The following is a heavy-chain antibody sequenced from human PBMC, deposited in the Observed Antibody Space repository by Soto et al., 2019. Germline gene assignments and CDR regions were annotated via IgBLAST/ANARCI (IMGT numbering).Heavy chain of an antibody. CDR3: AHRVLRTVFGLVTTTASYFDF. CDR2: IYWDDDK. CDR1: GFSLTTSGVG. Sequence: QITLNESGPTQVKPRQTLTLTCTFSGFSLTTSGVGVGWIRQSPGKAPEWLALIYWDDDKRSSPSLKSRLTISKDTSKNQMVLTMADLDPADTATYYCAHRVLRTVFGLVTTTASYFDFWGQGTPVAVSS. D-gene: IGHD3-3*01. J-gene: IGHJ4*02. V-gene: IGHV2-5*02.